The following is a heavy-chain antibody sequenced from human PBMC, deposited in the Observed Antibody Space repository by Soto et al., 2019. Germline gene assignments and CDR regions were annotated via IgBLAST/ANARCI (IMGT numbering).Heavy chain of an antibody. CDR3: TTLAGDSPLSY. V-gene: IGHV3-30*03. D-gene: IGHD2-21*01. Sequence: PGGSLRLSCAASGFTFSSYGMHWARQAPGKGLEWVAVISHDGSNKYFADSVKGRFTISRDNSQNTLYLQMNSLRAEDTAMYYCTTLAGDSPLSYWGQGTPVTVSS. J-gene: IGHJ4*01. CDR2: ISHDGSNK. CDR1: GFTFSSYG.